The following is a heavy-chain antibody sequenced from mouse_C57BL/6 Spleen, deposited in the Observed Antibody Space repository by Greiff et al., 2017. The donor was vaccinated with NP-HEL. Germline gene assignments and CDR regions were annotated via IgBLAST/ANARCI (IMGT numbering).Heavy chain of an antibody. J-gene: IGHJ4*01. V-gene: IGHV5-16*01. CDR3: ARGAYYYGSRKDYAMDY. Sequence: EVQLVESEGGLVQPGSSIKLSCTASGFTFSDYYMAWVRQVPEKGLEWVANINYDGSSTYYLDSLKSRFIISRDNAKNILYLQMSSLKSEDTATYYCARGAYYYGSRKDYAMDYWGQGTSVTVSS. D-gene: IGHD1-1*01. CDR2: INYDGSST. CDR1: GFTFSDYY.